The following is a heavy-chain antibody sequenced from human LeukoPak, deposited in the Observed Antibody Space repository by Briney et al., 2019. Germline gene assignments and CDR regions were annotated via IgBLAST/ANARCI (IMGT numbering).Heavy chain of an antibody. CDR1: GFTFSKYW. CDR3: ARPMISVMSLGADF. CDR2: ISSDGSST. D-gene: IGHD3/OR15-3a*01. J-gene: IGHJ4*02. Sequence: GGSLTLSCAVSGFTFSKYWMHCVRQAPGKALVGGSCISSDGSSTNYADSVKGRFSISRDNAKNTLYLHMNSLRVEDTAQYYCARPMISVMSLGADFWGQGSLVTVSS. V-gene: IGHV3-74*01.